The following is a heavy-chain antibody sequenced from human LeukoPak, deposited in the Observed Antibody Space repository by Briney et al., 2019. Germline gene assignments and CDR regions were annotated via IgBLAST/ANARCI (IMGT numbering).Heavy chain of an antibody. J-gene: IGHJ4*02. Sequence: ASAKVSCKVSGYTLTELSMHWVRQAPGKGLEWMGGFDPEDGETIYVQKFQGRVTMTEDTSTDTAYMELSSLRSEDTAVYYCATAIYYYDSSGYQVGYLDYWGQGTLVTVSS. CDR1: GYTLTELS. CDR3: ATAIYYYDSSGYQVGYLDY. D-gene: IGHD3-22*01. CDR2: FDPEDGET. V-gene: IGHV1-24*01.